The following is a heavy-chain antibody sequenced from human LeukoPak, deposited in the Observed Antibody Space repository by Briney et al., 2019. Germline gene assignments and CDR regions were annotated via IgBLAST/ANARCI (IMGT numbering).Heavy chain of an antibody. V-gene: IGHV3-72*01. CDR1: GFTFSVHY. CDR3: ARAGGSGDYYSHYSDY. Sequence: AGGSLRLSCAASGFTFSVHYMDWVRQAPGKGLEWVGRVRNKANTYSTDYAASVRGRFTISRDDSKNSLYLQMSGLKTEDTAVYYCARAGGSGDYYSHYSDYWGQGTLVTVSS. CDR2: VRNKANTYST. J-gene: IGHJ4*02. D-gene: IGHD2-21*02.